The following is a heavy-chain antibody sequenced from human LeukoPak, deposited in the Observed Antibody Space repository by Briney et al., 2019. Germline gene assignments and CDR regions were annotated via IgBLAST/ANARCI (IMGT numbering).Heavy chain of an antibody. V-gene: IGHV3-23*01. D-gene: IGHD6-19*01. CDR1: GFRFSSYA. CDR3: AKETMAVGGTRDS. CDR2: IDNSGDYT. J-gene: IGHJ4*02. Sequence: PGGSLRLSCGAPGFRFSSYAMSWVRQSPGKGLEWVSAIDNSGDYTYYADSLKGRFTISRDNSKNTLYLQMNSLRAEDTALYYCAKETMAVGGTRDSWGQGTLVIVSS.